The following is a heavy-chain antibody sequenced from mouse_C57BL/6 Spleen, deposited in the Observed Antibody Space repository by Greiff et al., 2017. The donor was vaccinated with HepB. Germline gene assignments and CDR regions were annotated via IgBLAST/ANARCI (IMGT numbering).Heavy chain of an antibody. CDR2: IDPSDSYT. V-gene: IGHV1-69*01. J-gene: IGHJ2*01. CDR1: GYTFTSYW. D-gene: IGHD1-1*01. Sequence: QVQLQQPGAELVMPGASVKLSCKASGYTFTSYWMHWVKQRPGQGLEWIGEIDPSDSYTNYNQKFKGKSTLTVDKSSSTAYMQLSSLTSEDSAVYYCATTTGEYYFDYWGQGTTLTVSS. CDR3: ATTTGEYYFDY.